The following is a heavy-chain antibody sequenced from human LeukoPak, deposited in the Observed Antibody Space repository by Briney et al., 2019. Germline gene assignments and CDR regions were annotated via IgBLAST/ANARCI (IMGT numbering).Heavy chain of an antibody. D-gene: IGHD1-26*01. Sequence: GGSLRLSCAASGFTFSDYHMHWVRQAPGKGLGWVAFIWYDGSNKYYADPVKGRFTISRDDSTNTLYLQMNSLRGEDTAVYYCAKVGLDGTYSDYWGQGALVTVSS. CDR1: GFTFSDYH. J-gene: IGHJ4*02. V-gene: IGHV3-30*02. CDR2: IWYDGSNK. CDR3: AKVGLDGTYSDY.